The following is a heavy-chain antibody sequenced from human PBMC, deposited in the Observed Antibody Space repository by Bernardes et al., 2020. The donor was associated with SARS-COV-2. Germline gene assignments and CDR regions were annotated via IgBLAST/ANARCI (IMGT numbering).Heavy chain of an antibody. V-gene: IGHV4-4*07. CDR3: ARAGITIFGVRIQGGFDY. CDR1: GGSISSYY. Sequence: SESLSLTCTVSGGSISSYYWSWIRQPAGKGLEWIGRIYTSGSTNYNPSLKSRVTMSVDTSKNQFSLKLSSVTAADTAVYYCARAGITIFGVRIQGGFDYWGQGTLVTVSS. D-gene: IGHD3-3*01. J-gene: IGHJ4*02. CDR2: IYTSGST.